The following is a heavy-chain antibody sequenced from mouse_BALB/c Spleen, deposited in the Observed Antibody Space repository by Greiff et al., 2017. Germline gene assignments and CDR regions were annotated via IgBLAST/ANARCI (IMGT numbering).Heavy chain of an antibody. CDR1: GFNIKDTY. CDR2: IDPANGNT. V-gene: IGHV14-3*02. D-gene: IGHD2-3*01. Sequence: VQLQQSGAELVKPGASVKLSCTASGFNIKDTYMHWVKQRPEQGLEWIGRIDPANGNTKYDPKFQGKATITADTSSNTAYLQLSSLTSEDTAVYYCARLDDGYSAWFAYWGQGTLVTVSA. J-gene: IGHJ3*01. CDR3: ARLDDGYSAWFAY.